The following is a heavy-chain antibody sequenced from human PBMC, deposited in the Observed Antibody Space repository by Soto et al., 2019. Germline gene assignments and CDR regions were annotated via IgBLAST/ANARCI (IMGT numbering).Heavy chain of an antibody. CDR3: AKDRDYPRDYFHY. D-gene: IGHD3-10*01. Sequence: GGSLRLSCAASGFTLGRYGMSWVRQAPGKGLEWVSAVSPNGQGIYYADSVRGRFTISRDFSKDTVFLHMDSLGAEDTAVYYCAKDRDYPRDYFHYWGQGTLVTVSS. CDR2: VSPNGQGI. CDR1: GFTLGRYG. V-gene: IGHV3-23*01. J-gene: IGHJ4*03.